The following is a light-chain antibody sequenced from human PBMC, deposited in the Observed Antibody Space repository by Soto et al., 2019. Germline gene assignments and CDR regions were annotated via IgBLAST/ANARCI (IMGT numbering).Light chain of an antibody. V-gene: IGKV3-15*01. Sequence: MVMTQSPATLSVSPGERVTLSCRTSQNVTSNLAWYQLRPGQTPSLLTYGTSTRAPDIPVRFSGSGSGTEFTLTISTVQSGDSAVYYCQQYDDWGFGPGTKVEIK. J-gene: IGKJ1*01. CDR2: GTS. CDR3: QQYDDWG. CDR1: QNVTSN.